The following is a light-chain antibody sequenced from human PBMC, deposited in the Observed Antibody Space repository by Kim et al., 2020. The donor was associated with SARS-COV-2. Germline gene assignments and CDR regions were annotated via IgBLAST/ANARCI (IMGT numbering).Light chain of an antibody. V-gene: IGLV3-25*03. J-gene: IGLJ1*01. CDR1: TLPEKQ. Sequence: VSTGQKARITCSGDTLPEKQTYWYQQKSGRAPLLVIYKDNERPAGIPGRFSGSSSGTTVTLTISGVQAEDDADYYCQSADGSGTYVFGTGTKVTVL. CDR2: KDN. CDR3: QSADGSGTYV.